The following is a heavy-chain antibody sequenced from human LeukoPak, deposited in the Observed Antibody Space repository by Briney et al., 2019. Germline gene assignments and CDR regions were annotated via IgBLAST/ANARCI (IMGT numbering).Heavy chain of an antibody. Sequence: ASVKVSCKASGYTFTGYHMHWVRQAPGQGLEWMGWINPNSGGTNYAQKFQGRVTMTRDTSISTAYMELSRLRSDDTAVYYCARDVNIVVVPVAIDYYYMDVWGTGTTVTVSS. J-gene: IGHJ6*03. CDR1: GYTFTGYH. CDR3: ARDVNIVVVPVAIDYYYMDV. V-gene: IGHV1-2*02. D-gene: IGHD2-2*02. CDR2: INPNSGGT.